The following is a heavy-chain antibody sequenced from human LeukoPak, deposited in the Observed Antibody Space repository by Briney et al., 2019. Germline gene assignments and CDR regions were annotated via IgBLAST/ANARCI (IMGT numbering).Heavy chain of an antibody. Sequence: PGGSLRLSCEGSGFSFSDYWMSWVRQAPGKGLEWVASVKQGGREKYYVDSVKGRFDISRDDAKNSLYLQRNTLRSDDTALYYCASYYGISWVFGYWGQGTLVTVSS. J-gene: IGHJ4*02. V-gene: IGHV3-7*01. D-gene: IGHD4-17*01. CDR3: ASYYGISWVFGY. CDR2: VKQGGREK. CDR1: GFSFSDYW.